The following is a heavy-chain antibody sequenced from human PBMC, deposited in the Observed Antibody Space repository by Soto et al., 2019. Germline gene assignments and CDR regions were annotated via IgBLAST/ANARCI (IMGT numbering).Heavy chain of an antibody. D-gene: IGHD2-2*01. CDR1: GYTFTSYG. CDR3: ARGETVVDY. Sequence: QVQLVQSGAEVKKPGASVKVSCKASGYTFTSYGITWVRKAAGQGLEWMGWISAYNGNTNYAQKLQGRVTMTTDTSTSTANMELRSMRSDDTAVDYCARGETVVDYWGQGTLVTVSS. CDR2: ISAYNGNT. V-gene: IGHV1-18*01. J-gene: IGHJ4*02.